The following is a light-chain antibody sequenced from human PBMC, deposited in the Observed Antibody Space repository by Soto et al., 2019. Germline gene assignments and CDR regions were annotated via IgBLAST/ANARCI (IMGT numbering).Light chain of an antibody. Sequence: DIQLTQSPSFLSASVGDRVTITCRASQGISSYLAWYQQKPGKAPKLLIYAASTLHSGVPSRFSGSGSGTEFTLTISSLQPEDFATYYCQQLNSYPRTFGGGTKVEIK. CDR2: AAS. CDR3: QQLNSYPRT. J-gene: IGKJ4*01. CDR1: QGISSY. V-gene: IGKV1-9*01.